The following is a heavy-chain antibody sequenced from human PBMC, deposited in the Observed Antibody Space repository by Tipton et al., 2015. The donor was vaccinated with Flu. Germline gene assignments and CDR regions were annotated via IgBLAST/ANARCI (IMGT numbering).Heavy chain of an antibody. CDR3: ARLSYYDVDLKNFYFDY. Sequence: TLSLTCTVSGGSISSSDYYWGWIRQPPGKGLEWIASIYQSGSTYHNPSLKSRVTISVDTSKNQFSLKLRSVTAADTAVYYCARLSYYDVDLKNFYFDYWGQGALVTVSS. D-gene: IGHD3-10*02. V-gene: IGHV4-39*01. J-gene: IGHJ4*02. CDR2: IYQSGST. CDR1: GGSISSSDYY.